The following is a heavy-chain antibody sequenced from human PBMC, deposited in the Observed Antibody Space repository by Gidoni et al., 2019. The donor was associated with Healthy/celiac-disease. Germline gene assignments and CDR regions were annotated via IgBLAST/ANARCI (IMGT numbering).Heavy chain of an antibody. CDR1: VLAFGSSV. Sequence: EVWLVESGGGFVQPGGSLSPSCPASVLAFGSSVFNWSRPAAGKGLEWVSYISSSSSTIYYADSVKGRCTSSRDNAKNSLYLQMNSLRADDTAVYYCARDSAGLGYSSGWPHYYGMDVLGQGTTVTVAS. CDR2: ISSSSSTI. V-gene: IGHV3-48*01. D-gene: IGHD6-19*01. CDR3: ARDSAGLGYSSGWPHYYGMDV. J-gene: IGHJ6*02.